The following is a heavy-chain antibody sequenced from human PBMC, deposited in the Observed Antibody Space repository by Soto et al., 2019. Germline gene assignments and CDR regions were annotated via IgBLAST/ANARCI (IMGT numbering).Heavy chain of an antibody. V-gene: IGHV1-3*01. D-gene: IGHD6-13*01. Sequence: GASVKVSCKASGYTFTSYAMHWVRQAPGQRLEWMGWINAGNGNTKYSQKFQGRVTITRDTSASTAYMELSSLRSEDTAVYYCARAPSGSSWYRDYYYYYGMDVWGQGTTVTVSS. CDR1: GYTFTSYA. CDR3: ARAPSGSSWYRDYYYYYGMDV. CDR2: INAGNGNT. J-gene: IGHJ6*02.